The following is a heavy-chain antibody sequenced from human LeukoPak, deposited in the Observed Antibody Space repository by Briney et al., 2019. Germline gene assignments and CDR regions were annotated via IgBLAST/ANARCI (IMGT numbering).Heavy chain of an antibody. Sequence: SETLSLTCAVYGGSFSGYYWSRIRQPPGKGLEWIGEINHSGSTNYNPSLKSRVTISVDTSKNQFSLKLSSATAADTAVYYCARGIYYGSGSYPPPSDYWGQGTLVTVSS. V-gene: IGHV4-34*01. CDR1: GGSFSGYY. D-gene: IGHD3-10*01. CDR3: ARGIYYGSGSYPPPSDY. CDR2: INHSGST. J-gene: IGHJ4*02.